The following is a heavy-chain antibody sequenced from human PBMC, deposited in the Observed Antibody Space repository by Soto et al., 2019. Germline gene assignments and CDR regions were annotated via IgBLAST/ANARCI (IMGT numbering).Heavy chain of an antibody. CDR1: ASSISLYY. CDR3: AREDDAAGMDV. Sequence: QVHLQESGPGLVKPSETVSLTCTIGASSISLYYWGWVRQPPGTGLEWICSIYHSGSSYYNPYLKSRVSLSLGTSRGQLSLNLTSVTAADTAVYYCAREDDAAGMDVWGQGTTVIVSS. CDR2: IYHSGSS. J-gene: IGHJ6*02. V-gene: IGHV4-38-2*02. D-gene: IGHD1-1*01.